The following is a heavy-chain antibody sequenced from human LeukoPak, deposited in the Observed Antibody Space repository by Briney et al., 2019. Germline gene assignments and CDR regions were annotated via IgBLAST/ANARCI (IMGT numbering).Heavy chain of an antibody. CDR3: ARVGRERNFDY. J-gene: IGHJ4*02. CDR2: IYYSGST. D-gene: IGHD1-26*01. V-gene: IGHV4-59*01. Sequence: PSETLSLTCTVSGGSISSYYRSWIRQPPGKGLEWIGYIYYSGSTNYNPSLKSRVTISVDTSKNQFSLKLSSVTAADTAVYYCARVGRERNFDYWGQGTLVTVSS. CDR1: GGSISSYY.